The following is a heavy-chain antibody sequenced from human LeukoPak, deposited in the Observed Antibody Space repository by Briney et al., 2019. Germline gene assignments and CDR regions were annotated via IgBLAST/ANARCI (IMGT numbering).Heavy chain of an antibody. CDR2: IGPTGTDR. Sequence: GGSLRLSCAASGFTFSSCGINWVRQAPGKGLEWVSSIGPTGTDRYYADSVRGRFTISRDNAKNSMYLQMDSLRDEDTAVYYCATETIGRHYDYWGQGTLLTVSS. CDR1: GFTFSSCG. V-gene: IGHV3-21*01. CDR3: ATETIGRHYDY. D-gene: IGHD1-14*01. J-gene: IGHJ4*02.